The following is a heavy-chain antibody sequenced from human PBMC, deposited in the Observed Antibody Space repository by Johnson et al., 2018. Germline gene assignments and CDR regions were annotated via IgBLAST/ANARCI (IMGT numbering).Heavy chain of an antibody. V-gene: IGHV3-48*02. CDR2: ISSSSSTI. Sequence: VQLVESGGGLVQPGGSLRLSCAASGFTFSSYSMNWVRQAPGKGLEWVSYISSSSSTIYYADSVKGRFTISRDNAKNSLYLQMHSLRDEDTAVYYGAREAKMDVWGQGTTVTVSS. CDR3: AREAKMDV. J-gene: IGHJ6*02. CDR1: GFTFSSYS.